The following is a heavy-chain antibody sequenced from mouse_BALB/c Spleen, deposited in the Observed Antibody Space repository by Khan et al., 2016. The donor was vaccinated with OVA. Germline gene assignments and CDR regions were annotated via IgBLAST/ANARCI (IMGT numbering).Heavy chain of an antibody. Sequence: EVQLVESGGDLVKPGGSLKLSCAASGFTFSSYSMSWVRQTPDQRLEWVASISSGGDYTYYPDSVKGRFTISRDNAKNTLYLQMSDLKSEDTAIYCGTGHLTGSFAYWGQGTLVTVSA. V-gene: IGHV5-6*01. CDR1: GFTFSSYS. CDR3: TGHLTGSFAY. D-gene: IGHD4-1*01. CDR2: ISSGGDYT. J-gene: IGHJ3*01.